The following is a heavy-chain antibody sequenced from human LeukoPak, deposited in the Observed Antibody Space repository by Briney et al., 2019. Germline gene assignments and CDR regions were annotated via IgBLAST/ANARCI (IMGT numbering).Heavy chain of an antibody. Sequence: GGSLRLSCAASGFTFSSYWMSWVRQAPGKGLEWVANIKQDGSEKYYVDSVKGRFTISRDNAKNSLYLQMNRLRAEDAAVYYCARVPLYSSGWYYFDYWGQGTLVTVSS. V-gene: IGHV3-7*01. CDR3: ARVPLYSSGWYYFDY. CDR1: GFTFSSYW. J-gene: IGHJ4*02. CDR2: IKQDGSEK. D-gene: IGHD6-19*01.